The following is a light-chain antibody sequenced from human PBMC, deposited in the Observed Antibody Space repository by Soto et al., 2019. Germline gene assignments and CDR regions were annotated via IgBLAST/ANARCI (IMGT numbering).Light chain of an antibody. CDR3: QHYGSSFP. V-gene: IGKV3-20*01. CDR1: QSVTSSY. Sequence: EIVLRESPGTLSLSPGERATLSCRASQSVTSSYLAWYQQKPSQAPRLLRYGASSRATGIPHRLSGSGSGTHFTLTISILEPEDFAVYYCQHYGSSFPFGQGTRLEMK. CDR2: GAS. J-gene: IGKJ5*01.